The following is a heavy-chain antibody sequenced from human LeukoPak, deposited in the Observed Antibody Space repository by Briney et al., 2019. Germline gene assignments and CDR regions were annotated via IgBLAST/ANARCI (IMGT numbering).Heavy chain of an antibody. D-gene: IGHD3-10*01. CDR3: ARRAGSGSTKVFDI. CDR1: GGSISSSSYY. Sequence: SETLSLTCTVSGGSISSSSYYWGWIRQPPGNGLEWIGSIHYSGSTYYNPSLKSRVTISVDTPKNQFSLKLSSVTAADTAVYYCARRAGSGSTKVFDIWGQGTMVTVSS. J-gene: IGHJ3*02. CDR2: IHYSGST. V-gene: IGHV4-39*01.